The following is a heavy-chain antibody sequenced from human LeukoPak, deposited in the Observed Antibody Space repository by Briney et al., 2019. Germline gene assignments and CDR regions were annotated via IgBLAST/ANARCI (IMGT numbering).Heavy chain of an antibody. CDR2: ISSSSSTI. Sequence: GGSLRLSCAASRFTFSSYSMNWVRQAPGKGLEWVSYISSSSSTIYYADSVKGRFTISRDNAKNSLYLQMNSLRAEDTAVYYCARGGIVGATDYWGQGTLVTVSS. D-gene: IGHD1-26*01. CDR1: RFTFSSYS. V-gene: IGHV3-48*04. CDR3: ARGGIVGATDY. J-gene: IGHJ4*02.